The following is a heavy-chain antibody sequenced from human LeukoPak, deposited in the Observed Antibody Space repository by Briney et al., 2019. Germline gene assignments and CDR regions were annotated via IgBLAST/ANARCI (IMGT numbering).Heavy chain of an antibody. V-gene: IGHV1-8*03. J-gene: IGHJ4*02. CDR2: MNPNSGNT. CDR1: GYTFTSYD. D-gene: IGHD1-1*01. Sequence: GASVKVSCKASGYTFTSYDINWVRQATGQGLEWMGWMNPNSGNTGYAQKFQGRVTITRNTSISTAYMELSSLRSEDTAVYYCARRRRSNYAHFDYWGQGTLVTVSS. CDR3: ARRRRSNYAHFDY.